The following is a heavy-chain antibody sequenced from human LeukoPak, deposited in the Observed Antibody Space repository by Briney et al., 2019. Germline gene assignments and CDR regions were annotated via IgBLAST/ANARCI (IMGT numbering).Heavy chain of an antibody. D-gene: IGHD1-26*01. CDR1: GFTFSSYW. J-gene: IGHJ1*01. CDR2: IKQDGSEK. CDR3: ARDRGGSYMYLQH. Sequence: GGSLRLSCAASGFTFSSYWMSWVRQAPGKGLEGVANIKQDGSEKYYVDSVKGRFTISRDNAKNSLYLQMNSLRAEDTALYYCARDRGGSYMYLQHWGQGTLVTVSS. V-gene: IGHV3-7*03.